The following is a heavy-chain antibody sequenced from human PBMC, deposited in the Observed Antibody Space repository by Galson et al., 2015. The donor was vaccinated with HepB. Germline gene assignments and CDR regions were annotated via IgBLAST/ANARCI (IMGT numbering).Heavy chain of an antibody. CDR3: ARDQARGLGYSTTNEFDP. CDR2: ISAYNGNT. D-gene: IGHD3-3*01. CDR1: GYTFTSYG. J-gene: IGHJ5*02. Sequence: SVKVSCKASGYTFTSYGISWVRQAPGQGLEWMGWISAYNGNTNYAQKLQGRVTMTTDTSTSTAYMELRSLRSDDTAVYYCARDQARGLGYSTTNEFDPWGQGTLVTVSS. V-gene: IGHV1-18*01.